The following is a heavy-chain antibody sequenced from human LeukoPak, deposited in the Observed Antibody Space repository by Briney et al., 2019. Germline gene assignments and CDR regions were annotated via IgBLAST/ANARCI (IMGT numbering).Heavy chain of an antibody. CDR1: GGSISSSSYY. CDR2: IYYSGST. CDR3: ASNRDSSTYPFDY. J-gene: IGHJ4*02. Sequence: PSETLSLTCTVSGGSISSSSYYWGWIRQPPGKGLEWIGSIYYSGSTYYNPSLKSRVTISVDTSKNQFSLKLSSVTAADTAVYYCASNRDSSTYPFDYWGQGTLVTVSS. D-gene: IGHD2/OR15-2a*01. V-gene: IGHV4-39*07.